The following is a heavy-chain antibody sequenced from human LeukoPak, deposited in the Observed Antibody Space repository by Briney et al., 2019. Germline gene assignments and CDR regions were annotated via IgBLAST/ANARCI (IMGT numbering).Heavy chain of an antibody. Sequence: PGGSLRLFCAASGFTFSSYWMSWVRQAPGKGLEWVAHKKQDGIEKYYVDSVKSRFTISRDNAKNPLYLQINSLRAEDTAVYYCARDFNIGVFDYWGQGTLVTVSP. V-gene: IGHV3-7*01. CDR2: KKQDGIEK. D-gene: IGHD2-8*01. CDR3: ARDFNIGVFDY. J-gene: IGHJ4*02. CDR1: GFTFSSYW.